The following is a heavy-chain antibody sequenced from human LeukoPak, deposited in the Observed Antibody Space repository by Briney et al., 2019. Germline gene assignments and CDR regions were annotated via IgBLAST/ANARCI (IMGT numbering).Heavy chain of an antibody. Sequence: PSETLSLTCTVSGDSITNSYWNWIRQPPGRGLEWIGRISYGGSTNYNPSLRSRVIISRDTSKNQFSLELTSVTAADTAIYYCAKRIMEARENGDSNWLDPWGQGTLVTVSS. D-gene: IGHD4-17*01. J-gene: IGHJ5*01. CDR3: AKRIMEARENGDSNWLDP. CDR2: ISYGGST. V-gene: IGHV4-59*08. CDR1: GDSITNSY.